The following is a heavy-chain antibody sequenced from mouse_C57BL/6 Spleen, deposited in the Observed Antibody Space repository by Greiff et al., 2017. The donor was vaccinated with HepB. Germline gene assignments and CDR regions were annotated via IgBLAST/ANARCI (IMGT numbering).Heavy chain of an antibody. CDR1: GYTFTDYY. D-gene: IGHD2-3*01. CDR2: INHNNGGT. J-gene: IGHJ4*01. CDR3: ARGDGYYGMYYYAMDY. Sequence: EVQLQQSGPELVKPGASVKISCKASGYTFTDYYMNWVKQSHGKSLEWIGDINHNNGGTSYNQKFKGKATLTVDKSSSTAYMELRSLTSEDSAVYYCARGDGYYGMYYYAMDYWGQGTSVTVSS. V-gene: IGHV1-26*01.